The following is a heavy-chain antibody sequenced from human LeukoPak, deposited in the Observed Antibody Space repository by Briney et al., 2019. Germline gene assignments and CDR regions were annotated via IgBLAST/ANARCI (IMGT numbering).Heavy chain of an antibody. CDR2: IYHSGST. Sequence: PGGSLRLSCAAPGFTVSSNYMKWVRQPPGKGLEWIGEIYHSGSTNYNPSLKSRVTISVDKSKNQFSLKLSSVTAADTAVYYCAGSGSQYYFDYWGQGTLVTVSS. D-gene: IGHD3-10*01. CDR1: GFTVSSNY. J-gene: IGHJ4*02. V-gene: IGHV4-4*02. CDR3: AGSGSQYYFDY.